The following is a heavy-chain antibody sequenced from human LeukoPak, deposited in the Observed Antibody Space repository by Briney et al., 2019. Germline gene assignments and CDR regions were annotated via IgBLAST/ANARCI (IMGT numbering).Heavy chain of an antibody. CDR2: ISAYNGNT. CDR3: ARGRIGYCSSTSCLTGGFDP. V-gene: IGHV1-18*01. CDR1: GYTFTSYG. D-gene: IGHD2-2*01. J-gene: IGHJ5*02. Sequence: ASVKVSCKASGYTFTSYGISWVRQAPGQGLEWMGWISAYNGNTNYAQKLQGRVTMTIDTSKSTAYMELRSLRSDDTAVYYCARGRIGYCSSTSCLTGGFDPWGQGTLVTVSS.